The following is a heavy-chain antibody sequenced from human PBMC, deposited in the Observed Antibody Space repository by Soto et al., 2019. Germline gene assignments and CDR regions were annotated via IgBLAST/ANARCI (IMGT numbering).Heavy chain of an antibody. CDR3: ARGLLIAARPRLVGMDV. CDR2: IWYDGSNK. CDR1: GFTFSSYG. D-gene: IGHD6-6*01. V-gene: IGHV3-33*01. J-gene: IGHJ6*02. Sequence: QVQLVESGGGVVQPGRYLRLSCAASGFTFSSYGMHWVRQAPGKGLEWVAVIWYDGSNKYYADSVKGRFTISRDNSKNTLYLQMNILRAEDTAVYYCARGLLIAARPRLVGMDVWGQGTTVTVSS.